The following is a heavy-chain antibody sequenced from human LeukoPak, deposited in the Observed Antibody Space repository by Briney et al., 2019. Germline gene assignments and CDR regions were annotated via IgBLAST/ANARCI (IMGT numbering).Heavy chain of an antibody. CDR2: IWYDGSNT. J-gene: IGHJ6*04. CDR1: GFTFSSYG. Sequence: GGYLRLYCAASGFTFSSYGMHWVRQAPGKGLEWVAVIWYDGSNTYYADSVKGRFTISRDNSKNTLYLQMNSLRAEDTAIYYCATLLQGDGMDVWGKGTTVTVSS. D-gene: IGHD4-11*01. CDR3: ATLLQGDGMDV. V-gene: IGHV3-33*01.